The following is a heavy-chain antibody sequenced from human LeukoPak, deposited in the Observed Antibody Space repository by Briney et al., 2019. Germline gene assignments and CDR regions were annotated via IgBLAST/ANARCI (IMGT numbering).Heavy chain of an antibody. CDR1: GFTFSSFA. CDR3: AKYRTTTAPPRNFDL. V-gene: IGHV3-23*01. D-gene: IGHD1-14*01. Sequence: GGSLRLSCAASGFTFSSFAMTWVRQAPGKGLEWVSLISGGGGLTYYADSVKGRFTISRDNSKNTLYLQMNSLRADDTAVYYCAKYRTTTAPPRNFDLWGQGTLVSVSS. J-gene: IGHJ4*02. CDR2: ISGGGGLT.